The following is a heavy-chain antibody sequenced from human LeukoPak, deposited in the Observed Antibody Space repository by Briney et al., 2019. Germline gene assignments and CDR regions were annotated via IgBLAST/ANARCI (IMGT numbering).Heavy chain of an antibody. J-gene: IGHJ4*02. CDR1: GGSFSGYY. D-gene: IGHD4-23*01. CDR2: INHSGST. CDR3: ARGFYGGNRDFDY. Sequence: SETLSLTCAVYGGSFSGYYWSWIRQPPGKGLEWIGEINHSGSTNYNPSLKSRVTISVDTSKNQFSLKLSSVTAADTAVYYCARGFYGGNRDFDYWGQGTLVTVSS. V-gene: IGHV4-34*01.